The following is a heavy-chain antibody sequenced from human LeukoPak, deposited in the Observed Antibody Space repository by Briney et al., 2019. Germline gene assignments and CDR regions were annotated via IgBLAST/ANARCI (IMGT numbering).Heavy chain of an antibody. CDR3: ARLYSSSTSSQLNFDY. CDR2: INPSGGST. J-gene: IGHJ4*02. V-gene: IGHV1-46*01. Sequence: ASVKVSCKASGYTFTIYYMHWVRQAPGQGLEWMGIINPSGGSTSYAQKFQGRVTMTRDTSTSTVYMELSSLRSEDTAVYYCARLYSSSTSSQLNFDYWGQGTLVTVSS. CDR1: GYTFTIYY. D-gene: IGHD6-13*01.